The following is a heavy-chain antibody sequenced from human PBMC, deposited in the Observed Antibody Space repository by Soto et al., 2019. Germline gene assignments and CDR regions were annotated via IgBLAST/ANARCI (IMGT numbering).Heavy chain of an antibody. D-gene: IGHD2-8*01. Sequence: EGQLVESGGGLVKPGESLRLSCEDSGITINTAWMSCVRQAPGKGLEWVGRIKTKNDGETTEFAAAVDGRFSISRDDSRNTIYLQMNSLRTGDTAVYYCTREWWGDFAWGQGSLVTVPS. V-gene: IGHV3-15*01. CDR3: TREWWGDFA. J-gene: IGHJ4*02. CDR2: IKTKNDGETT. CDR1: GITINTAW.